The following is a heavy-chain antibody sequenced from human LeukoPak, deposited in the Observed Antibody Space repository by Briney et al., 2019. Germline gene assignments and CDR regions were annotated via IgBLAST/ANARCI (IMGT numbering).Heavy chain of an antibody. D-gene: IGHD1-1*01. Sequence: GGSLRLSCAASGFTFSNYSMNWVRQAPGKGLEWVSYISRSSTTIYYADSVKGRFTISRDNAKNSLYLQMNSLRTEDTALYYCAKDIDWNGGETYYFDYWGQGTLVTVSS. V-gene: IGHV3-48*01. J-gene: IGHJ4*02. CDR3: AKDIDWNGGETYYFDY. CDR2: ISRSSTTI. CDR1: GFTFSNYS.